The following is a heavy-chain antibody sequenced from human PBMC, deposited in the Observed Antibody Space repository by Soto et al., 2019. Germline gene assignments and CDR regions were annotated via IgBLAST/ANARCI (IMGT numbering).Heavy chain of an antibody. CDR2: IRSKAYGGTT. D-gene: IGHD1-26*01. Sequence: QPGGSLRLSCTASGFTFGDYAMSWFRQAPGKGLEWVGFIRSKAYGGTTEYAASVKGRFTISRDDSKSIAYLQMNSLKTEDTAVYYCTRDGLSGSYYVGVVLTWGQGTLDTVSS. J-gene: IGHJ5*02. CDR3: TRDGLSGSYYVGVVLT. V-gene: IGHV3-49*03. CDR1: GFTFGDYA.